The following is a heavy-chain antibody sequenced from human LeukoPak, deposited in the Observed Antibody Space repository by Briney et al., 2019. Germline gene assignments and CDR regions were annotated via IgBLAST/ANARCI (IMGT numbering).Heavy chain of an antibody. CDR3: ARDLSGVAGYTYGRGIDY. CDR1: GFTFSSYW. D-gene: IGHD5-18*01. Sequence: GGSLRLSCAASGFTFSSYWMSWVRQAPGKGLEWVANIKKDGTEKYYVDSVKGRFTISRDNAKTSLYLQMNSLRAEDTAVYYCARDLSGVAGYTYGRGIDYWGQGTLVTVSS. CDR2: IKKDGTEK. V-gene: IGHV3-7*01. J-gene: IGHJ4*02.